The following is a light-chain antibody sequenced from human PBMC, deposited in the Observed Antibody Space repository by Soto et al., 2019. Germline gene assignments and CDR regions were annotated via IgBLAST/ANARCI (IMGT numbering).Light chain of an antibody. J-gene: IGLJ3*02. CDR2: SNN. CDR1: SSNIGSTS. V-gene: IGLV1-44*01. CDR3: AAWDNSLSGWV. Sequence: QSVLTQPPSASGTPGQRVTISCSGSSSNIGSTSVYWYQQLPGTAPKLLIYSNNRRPSGVPDRLSGSKSGTSASLAISGLQPEVEADYYCAAWDNSLSGWVFGGGTKLTVL.